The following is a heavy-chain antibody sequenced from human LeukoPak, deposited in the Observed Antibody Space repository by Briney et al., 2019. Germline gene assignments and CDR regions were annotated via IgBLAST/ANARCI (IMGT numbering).Heavy chain of an antibody. J-gene: IGHJ3*02. CDR2: IYTSGST. CDR1: GGSISSGSYY. CDR3: ARDRKFAFDI. Sequence: PSQTLSLTCTVSGGSISSGSYYWSWIRQPAGKGLEWIGRIYTSGSTNHNPSLKSRVTISVDTSKNQFSLKLSSVTAADTAVYYCARDRKFAFDIWGQGTMVTASS. V-gene: IGHV4-61*02.